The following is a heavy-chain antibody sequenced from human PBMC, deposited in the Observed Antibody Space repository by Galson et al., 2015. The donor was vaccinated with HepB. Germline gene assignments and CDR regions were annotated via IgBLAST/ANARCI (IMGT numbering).Heavy chain of an antibody. J-gene: IGHJ5*02. CDR2: ISAYNGNT. D-gene: IGHD6-13*01. CDR3: ARGYSSSWYWWFDP. Sequence: SVKVSCKASGYTFTSYGISWVRQAPGQGLEWMGWISAYNGNTNYAQKLQGKVTMTTDTSTSTAYMELRSLRSDDTAVYYCARGYSSSWYWWFDPWGQGTLVTVSS. CDR1: GYTFTSYG. V-gene: IGHV1-18*04.